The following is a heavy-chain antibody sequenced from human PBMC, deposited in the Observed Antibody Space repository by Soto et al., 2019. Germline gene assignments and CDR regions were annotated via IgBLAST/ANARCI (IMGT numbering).Heavy chain of an antibody. V-gene: IGHV4-31*03. CDR2: IYYSGST. CDR3: AREPLT. CDR1: GVSINSGGYY. J-gene: IGHJ4*02. Sequence: QVQLQESGPGLVKPSQTLSLTCTVSGVSINSGGYYWNWIRQHPGKGLEWIGYIYYSGSTHYNPFLTNRVTIAVDTSKNQFSLKLSSGTAAETAVYYCAREPLTWGQGTLVTVSS.